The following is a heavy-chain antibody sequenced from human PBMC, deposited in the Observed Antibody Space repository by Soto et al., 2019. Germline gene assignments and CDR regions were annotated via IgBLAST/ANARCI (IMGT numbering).Heavy chain of an antibody. CDR3: AKRGSGTYYID. J-gene: IGHJ4*02. CDR1: GFTFSSCA. V-gene: IGHV3-23*01. D-gene: IGHD1-26*01. CDR2: ISGSGDST. Sequence: VQLLESGGGLVQPGGSLRLSCAASGFTFSSCAMNWVRQAPGKGLEWVSTISGSGDSTYYADSVKGRFTISRDNSKNTLYLQMNSLRAEDTAVYYCAKRGSGTYYIDWGQGTLVTVSS.